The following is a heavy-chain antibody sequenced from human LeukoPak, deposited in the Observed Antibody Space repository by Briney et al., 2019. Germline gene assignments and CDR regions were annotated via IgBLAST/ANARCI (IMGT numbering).Heavy chain of an antibody. J-gene: IGHJ4*02. V-gene: IGHV1-2*02. CDR1: GYTFTGYF. CDR2: INPNSGGT. D-gene: IGHD2-2*01. Sequence: ASVKVSCKASGYTFTGYFMHWVRQTPGQGLEWMGWINPNSGGTNYAQKFQGRVTMTRDTSISTAYMELSRLRSDDTAVYYCASSIVYCSSTSCYFNWGQGTLVTVSS. CDR3: ASSIVYCSSTSCYFN.